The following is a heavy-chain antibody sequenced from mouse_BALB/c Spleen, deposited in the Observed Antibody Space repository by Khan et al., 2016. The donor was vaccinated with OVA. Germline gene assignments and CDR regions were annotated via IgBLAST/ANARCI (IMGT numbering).Heavy chain of an antibody. J-gene: IGHJ2*01. CDR2: INPSSGYT. V-gene: IGHV1-7*01. CDR1: GYTFSNYW. D-gene: IGHD1-1*01. Sequence: VELVESGAELAKPGASVKMSCKASGYTFSNYWIHWVKQRPGQGLEWIGYINPSSGYTYYNQTFNDKATLTTDKSSSKAYMQLRSLTSEDSAVYYCARGRIDYWGQGTTLTGSS. CDR3: ARGRIDY.